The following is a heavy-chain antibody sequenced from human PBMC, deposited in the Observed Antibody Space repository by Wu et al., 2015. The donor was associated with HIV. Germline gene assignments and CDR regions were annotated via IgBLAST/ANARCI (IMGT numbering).Heavy chain of an antibody. J-gene: IGHJ5*02. Sequence: QVQLVQSGAEVKKPGASVKVSCKASGYTFTSYDIHWVRQAAGQGLEWMGWMNPKSENIDYARRFQGRITMTWNTSITTAYMELSSLKSEDTAVYYCARDGDYCSEINCNFRWFDPGAREPWSPSPQ. D-gene: IGHD2-15*01. V-gene: IGHV1-8*01. CDR3: ARDGDYCSEINCNFRWFDP. CDR1: GYTFTSYD. CDR2: MNPKSENI.